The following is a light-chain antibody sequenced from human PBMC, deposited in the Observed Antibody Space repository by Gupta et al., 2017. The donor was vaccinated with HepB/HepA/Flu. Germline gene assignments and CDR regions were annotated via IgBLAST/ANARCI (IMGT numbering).Light chain of an antibody. CDR2: WAS. J-gene: IGKJ4*01. Sequence: DIVMTQPPDSLAVSLGERATINCKSSQSGLYSSKHKNYLAWYQQKPGQPPKLLIYWASTRESRVPDRFHGRRFWTDFTLTIRSPQAEDVAVYYFQQEYSTPITFGGGTKVEIK. CDR3: QQEYSTPIT. V-gene: IGKV4-1*01. CDR1: QSGLYSSKHKNY.